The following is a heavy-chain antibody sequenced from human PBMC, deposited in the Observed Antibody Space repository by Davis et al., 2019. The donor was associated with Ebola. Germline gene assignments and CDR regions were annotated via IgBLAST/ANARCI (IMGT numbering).Heavy chain of an antibody. V-gene: IGHV3-48*02. D-gene: IGHD2-21*02. Sequence: GESPKISCAASGFPFSGSSMNWVRRAPGKGLEWVSHISVGTGAIEYADSVKGRFTMSRDNAKNSLYLQMNSLRDEDTAVYYCARGRDYAFDIWGQGTTVTVSS. J-gene: IGHJ3*02. CDR2: ISVGTGAI. CDR1: GFPFSGSS. CDR3: ARGRDYAFDI.